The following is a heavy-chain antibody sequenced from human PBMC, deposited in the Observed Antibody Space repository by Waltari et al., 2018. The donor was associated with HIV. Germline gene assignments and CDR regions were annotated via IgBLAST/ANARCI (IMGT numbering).Heavy chain of an antibody. Sequence: QDQLVESGGGGVQPGRSLRLSCAASEFPFSRYAMLWVRQAPGKGLEWVAVISFDGSSGYYADSVKGRFTISKDNPKNTLYLQMKSLITEDTAVYFCARDSLYSDSSGYYFRPFDMWGQGTMVTVSS. V-gene: IGHV3-30-3*01. J-gene: IGHJ3*02. CDR1: EFPFSRYA. D-gene: IGHD3-22*01. CDR3: ARDSLYSDSSGYYFRPFDM. CDR2: ISFDGSSG.